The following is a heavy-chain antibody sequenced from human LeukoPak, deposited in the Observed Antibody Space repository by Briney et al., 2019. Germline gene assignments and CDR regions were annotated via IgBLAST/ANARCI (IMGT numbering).Heavy chain of an antibody. Sequence: ASVKVSCKVPGYTLTELSMHWVRQAPGKGLEWMGGFDPEDGETIYAQKFQGRVTMTEDTSTDTAYMELSSLRSEDTAVYYCAAVWFGELPYNWFDPWGQGTLVTVSS. J-gene: IGHJ5*02. CDR3: AAVWFGELPYNWFDP. V-gene: IGHV1-24*01. D-gene: IGHD3-10*01. CDR2: FDPEDGET. CDR1: GYTLTELS.